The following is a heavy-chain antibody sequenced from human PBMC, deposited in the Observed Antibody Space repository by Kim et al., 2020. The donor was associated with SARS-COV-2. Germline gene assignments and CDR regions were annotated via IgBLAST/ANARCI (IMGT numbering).Heavy chain of an antibody. CDR2: MNPNSGNT. CDR3: ARCNSGYDYWRYYYYYGMDV. J-gene: IGHJ6*02. CDR1: GYTFTSYD. D-gene: IGHD5-12*01. V-gene: IGHV1-8*01. Sequence: ASVKVSCKASGYTFTSYDINWVRQATGQGLEWMGWMNPNSGNTGYAQKFQGRVTMTRNTSISTAYMELSSLRSEDTAVYYCARCNSGYDYWRYYYYYGMDVWGQGTTVTVSS.